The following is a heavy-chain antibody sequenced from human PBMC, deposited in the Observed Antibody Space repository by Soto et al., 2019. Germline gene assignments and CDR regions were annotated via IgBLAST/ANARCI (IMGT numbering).Heavy chain of an antibody. J-gene: IGHJ6*02. V-gene: IGHV4-30-4*01. CDR3: ARDRGVGYCSGGSCADYYYYGMDV. Sequence: TLSLTCTVSGGSISSGDYYWSWIRQPPGKGLEWIGYIYYSGSTYYNPPLKSRVTISVDTSKNQFSLKLSSVTAADTAVYYCARDRGVGYCSGGSCADYYYYGMDVWGQGTTVTVSS. CDR2: IYYSGST. CDR1: GGSISSGDYY. D-gene: IGHD2-15*01.